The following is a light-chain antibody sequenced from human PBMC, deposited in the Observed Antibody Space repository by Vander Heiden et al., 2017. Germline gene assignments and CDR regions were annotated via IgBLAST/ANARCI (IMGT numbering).Light chain of an antibody. J-gene: IGLJ3*02. V-gene: IGLV2-14*01. CDR2: EVS. CDR3: SSYTSSSTRV. CDR1: SSDVGGYNY. Sequence: SALTPPASVSGSPGQSITISCTGTSSDVGGYNYVSWYQQHAGKAPKLMIYEVSKRPSGVSNRFSGSKSGNTASLTISGLQDEDEADYYCSSYTSSSTRVFGGGTKLTVL.